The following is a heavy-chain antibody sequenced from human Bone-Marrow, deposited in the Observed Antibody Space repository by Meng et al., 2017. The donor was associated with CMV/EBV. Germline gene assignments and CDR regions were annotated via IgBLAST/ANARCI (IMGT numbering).Heavy chain of an antibody. V-gene: IGHV4-59*04. D-gene: IGHD5-12*01. Sequence: SETLSLTCTVSGGSISSYYWSWIRQPPGKGLEWIGAISYSGNTFYNPSLKSRVTVSADTSKNHFSLSLTSVTAADTAIYYCARLDPWLQVDYWGQGTLVTVSS. CDR1: GGSISSYY. CDR2: ISYSGNT. CDR3: ARLDPWLQVDY. J-gene: IGHJ4*02.